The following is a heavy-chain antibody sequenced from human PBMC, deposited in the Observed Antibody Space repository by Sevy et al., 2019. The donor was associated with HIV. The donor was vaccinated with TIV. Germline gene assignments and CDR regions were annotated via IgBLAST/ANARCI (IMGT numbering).Heavy chain of an antibody. V-gene: IGHV5-51*01. J-gene: IGHJ4*02. Sequence: GESLKISCKASGYRFTSYWIAWVRQMPGKGLEWMGIIYPGDSETRYSPSFQGQVTISADKSICTAYLQWSSLRASDTAMFFCATRGYDTSGYPQYFFEYWGQGTLVTVSS. CDR1: GYRFTSYW. CDR2: IYPGDSET. D-gene: IGHD3-22*01. CDR3: ATRGYDTSGYPQYFFEY.